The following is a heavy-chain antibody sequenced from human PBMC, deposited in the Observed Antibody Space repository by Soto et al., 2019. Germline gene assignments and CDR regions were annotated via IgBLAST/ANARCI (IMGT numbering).Heavy chain of an antibody. J-gene: IGHJ6*02. Sequence: GGSLRLSCAASGLTFSSYGMHWVRQAPGKGLEWVAVIWYDGSNKYYADSVKGRFTISRDNSKNTLYLQMNSLRAEDTAVYYCARVRSALYYYYGMDVWGQGTTVTVSS. CDR3: ARVRSALYYYYGMDV. CDR2: IWYDGSNK. V-gene: IGHV3-33*01. CDR1: GLTFSSYG.